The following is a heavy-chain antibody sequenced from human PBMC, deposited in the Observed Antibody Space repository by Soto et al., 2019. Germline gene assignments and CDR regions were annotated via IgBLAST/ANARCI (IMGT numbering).Heavy chain of an antibody. D-gene: IGHD3-10*01. V-gene: IGHV1-69*13. CDR2: IIPIFGTA. CDR1: GGTFSSYA. Sequence: GASVKVSCKASGGTFSSYAISWVRQAPGQGLEWMGGIIPIFGTANYAQKFQGRVTITADESTSTAYMELSSLRSEDTAVYYCARDGAEGSGSYYIDYYYGMDVWGQGTTVTVSS. J-gene: IGHJ6*02. CDR3: ARDGAEGSGSYYIDYYYGMDV.